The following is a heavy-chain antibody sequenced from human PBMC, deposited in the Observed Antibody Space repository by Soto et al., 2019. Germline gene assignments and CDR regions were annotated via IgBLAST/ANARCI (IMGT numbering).Heavy chain of an antibody. J-gene: IGHJ5*02. CDR2: IYHSGST. Sequence: SETLSLTCAVSGGSISSGGYSWSWIRQPPGKGLEWIGYIYHSGSTYYNPSLKSRVTISVDRSKNQFSLKLSSVTAADTAVYYCARAFWSGYYDNWFDPWGQGTLVTVSS. V-gene: IGHV4-30-2*01. CDR3: ARAFWSGYYDNWFDP. CDR1: GGSISSGGYS. D-gene: IGHD3-3*01.